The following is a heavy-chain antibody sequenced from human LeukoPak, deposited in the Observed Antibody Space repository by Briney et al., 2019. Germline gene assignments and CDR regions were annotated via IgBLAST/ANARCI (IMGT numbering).Heavy chain of an antibody. CDR1: GYSISSYY. Sequence: SETLSLTCTVSGYSISSYYWSWIRQPAGKGLEWIGRIYTSGSTNYNPSLKSRVTLSVDTSKNQFSLKLSSVTAADTAVYYCARIGDWAEKYYFDYWGQGTLVTVSS. J-gene: IGHJ4*02. V-gene: IGHV4-4*07. CDR3: ARIGDWAEKYYFDY. CDR2: IYTSGST. D-gene: IGHD2-21*01.